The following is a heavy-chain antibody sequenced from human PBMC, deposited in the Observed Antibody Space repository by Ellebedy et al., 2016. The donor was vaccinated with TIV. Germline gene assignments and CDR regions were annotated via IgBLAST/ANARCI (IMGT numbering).Heavy chain of an antibody. CDR2: MSSDGSHK. CDR3: ARAKYGDSWYYYYGMDV. V-gene: IGHV3-30-3*01. Sequence: GGSLRLSXAASGFAFSDYAMYWVRQAPGKGLEWVAVMSSDGSHKYYADSVKGRFTIARDNSENTLYVQMNSLRAEDTAVYYCARAKYGDSWYYYYGMDVWGQGTTATVSS. CDR1: GFAFSDYA. D-gene: IGHD4-17*01. J-gene: IGHJ6*02.